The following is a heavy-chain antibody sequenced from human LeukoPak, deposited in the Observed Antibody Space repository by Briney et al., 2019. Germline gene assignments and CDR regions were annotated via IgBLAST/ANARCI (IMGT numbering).Heavy chain of an antibody. V-gene: IGHV3-23*01. Sequence: PGGSLRLSCAASGFTFSSYAMSWVRQAPGKGLEWVSAISGSGGSIYYADSVKGRFTISRDNSKNTLYLQTNSLRAEDTAVYYCAGIDYYDSSGYYYVEDYWGQGTLVTVSS. CDR3: AGIDYYDSSGYYYVEDY. D-gene: IGHD3-22*01. CDR2: ISGSGGSI. J-gene: IGHJ4*02. CDR1: GFTFSSYA.